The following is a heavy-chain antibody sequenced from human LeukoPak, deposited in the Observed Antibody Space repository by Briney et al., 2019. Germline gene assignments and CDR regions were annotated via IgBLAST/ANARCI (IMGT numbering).Heavy chain of an antibody. Sequence: SETLSLTCTVSGASISSYYWSWIRQPPGKGLEWIGHIYYSGSSNYNPSLKSRVTISVDTSKNQFSLKLSSVTAADTAVYYCARYPFDGYNYYFDYWGQGTLVTVSS. J-gene: IGHJ4*02. CDR2: IYYSGSS. CDR1: GASISSYY. D-gene: IGHD5-24*01. CDR3: ARYPFDGYNYYFDY. V-gene: IGHV4-59*01.